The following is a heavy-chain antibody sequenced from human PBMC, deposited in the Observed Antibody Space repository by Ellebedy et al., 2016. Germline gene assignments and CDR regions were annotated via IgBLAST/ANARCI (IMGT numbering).Heavy chain of an antibody. D-gene: IGHD5-18*01. J-gene: IGHJ4*02. CDR3: ARDRQLTG. CDR1: GFTFSTYA. CDR2: ISGSGGST. V-gene: IGHV3-23*01. Sequence: GGSLRLSCAASGFTFSTYAMSWVRQAPGKGLQWVSTISGSGGSTYSADSVKGRFTISRDNSKNTLYLQMNSLRAEDTAVYYCARDRQLTGWGQGTLVTVSS.